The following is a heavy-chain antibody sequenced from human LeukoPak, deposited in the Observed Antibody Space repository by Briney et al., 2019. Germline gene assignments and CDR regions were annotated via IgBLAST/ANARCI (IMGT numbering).Heavy chain of an antibody. CDR3: ARSDFWSGFITRYYYYMDV. Sequence: GASVKVSCKASGYTFTSYGISWVRQAPGQGREWMGWIIAYNGNTNYAQKLQGRVTMTTDTSTNTAYMELRSLRSDDTAVYYCARSDFWSGFITRYYYYMDVWGKGTPVTVSS. D-gene: IGHD3-3*01. CDR1: GYTFTSYG. V-gene: IGHV1-18*01. CDR2: IIAYNGNT. J-gene: IGHJ6*03.